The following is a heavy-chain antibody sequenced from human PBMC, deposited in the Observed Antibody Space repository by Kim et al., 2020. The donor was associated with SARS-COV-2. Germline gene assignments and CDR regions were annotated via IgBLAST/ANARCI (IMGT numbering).Heavy chain of an antibody. CDR3: ARWDNSGYYSIDY. CDR1: GFTFGSYW. J-gene: IGHJ4*02. D-gene: IGHD3-22*01. CDR2: INTDGSRT. Sequence: GGSLRLSCAASGFTFGSYWMHWVRQAPGKGLVWVSRINTDGSRTNYADSVKGRFTISRDNAKNTVYLQMNSLRDEDTAVYFCARWDNSGYYSIDYWGQGTLVTVSS. V-gene: IGHV3-74*01.